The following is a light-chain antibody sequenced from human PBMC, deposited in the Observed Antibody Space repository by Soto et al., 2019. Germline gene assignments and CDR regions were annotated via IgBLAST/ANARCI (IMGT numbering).Light chain of an antibody. CDR1: QSISSN. J-gene: IGKJ5*01. CDR2: GAS. CDR3: QQYKNWPPIT. Sequence: EVVMTQSPATVSVSPGERATLSCRASQSISSNLAWYQQKPGQAPRLLIYGASTRATGIPDRFSGSGSGTEFTLTISSLQSEDFAVNYCQQYKNWPPITLGQGTRLEIK. V-gene: IGKV3-15*01.